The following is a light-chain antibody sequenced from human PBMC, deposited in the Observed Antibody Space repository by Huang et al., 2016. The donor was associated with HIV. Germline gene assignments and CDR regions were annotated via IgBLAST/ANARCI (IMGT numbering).Light chain of an antibody. CDR3: QQYNKWPPEYT. CDR2: AES. V-gene: IGKV3-15*01. J-gene: IGKJ2*01. CDR1: QSVNTN. Sequence: VMMSQSPATLAASPGERVTLSCGASQSVNTNLAWYQQKPGQPPRLLIYAESTRATGVPARCAGSGSGTEFTLTIDSLQSDDFAVYYCQQYNKWPPEYTFGQGTRLEIK.